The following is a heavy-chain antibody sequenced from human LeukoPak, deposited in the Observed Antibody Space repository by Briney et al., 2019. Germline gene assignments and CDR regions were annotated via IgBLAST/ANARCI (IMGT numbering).Heavy chain of an antibody. V-gene: IGHV4-39*01. J-gene: IGHJ4*02. D-gene: IGHD6-6*01. Sequence: SETLSLTCTVSGGSISSSSYYWGWIRQPPGKGLEWIGSIYYSGSTYYNPSLKSRVTISVDTSKNQFSLKLSSVTAADTAVYYCARAPEYSSSSGFDYWGQGTLVTVSS. CDR2: IYYSGST. CDR3: ARAPEYSSSSGFDY. CDR1: GGSISSSSYY.